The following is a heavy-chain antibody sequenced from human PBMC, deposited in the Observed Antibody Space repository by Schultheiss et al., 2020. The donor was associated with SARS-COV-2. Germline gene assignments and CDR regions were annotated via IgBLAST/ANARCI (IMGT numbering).Heavy chain of an antibody. CDR2: IYWHDDK. CDR3: AHRFVPGTTGEDWFGP. V-gene: IGHV2-5*01. Sequence: SGPTLVKPTQTLTLTCTFYGFSLTTNGVAVAWIRQPPGKALEWLALIYWHDDKRYSPSLKRRLTVTKDTSNNQVVLTLTNMDPVDTATYYCAHRFVPGTTGEDWFGPWGQGILVTVSS. CDR1: GFSLTTNGVA. D-gene: IGHD1-1*01. J-gene: IGHJ5*02.